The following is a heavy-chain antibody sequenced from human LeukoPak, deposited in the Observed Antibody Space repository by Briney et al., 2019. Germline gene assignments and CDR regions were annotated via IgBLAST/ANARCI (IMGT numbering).Heavy chain of an antibody. CDR3: ARVGYYDSSGYYSS. J-gene: IGHJ5*02. CDR2: IIPILGIA. V-gene: IGHV1-69*04. D-gene: IGHD3-22*01. Sequence: ASVKVSCTASGGTFSSYAISWVRQAPGQGLEWMGRIIPILGIANYAQKFQGRVTITADKSTSTAYMELSSLRSEDTAVYYCARVGYYDSSGYYSSWGQGTLVTVSS. CDR1: GGTFSSYA.